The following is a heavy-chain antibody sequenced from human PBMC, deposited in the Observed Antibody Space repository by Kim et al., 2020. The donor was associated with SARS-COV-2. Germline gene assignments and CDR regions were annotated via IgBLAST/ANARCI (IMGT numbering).Heavy chain of an antibody. CDR1: GGSISSSSYY. V-gene: IGHV4-39*07. Sequence: SETLSLTCTVSGGSISSSSYYWGWIRPPPGKGLEWIGSIYYSGSTYYNPSLKSRVTISVDTSKNQFSLKLSSVTAADTAVYYCARASATEWEPNNWFDPWGQGTLVTVSS. CDR2: IYYSGST. D-gene: IGHD1-26*01. CDR3: ARASATEWEPNNWFDP. J-gene: IGHJ5*02.